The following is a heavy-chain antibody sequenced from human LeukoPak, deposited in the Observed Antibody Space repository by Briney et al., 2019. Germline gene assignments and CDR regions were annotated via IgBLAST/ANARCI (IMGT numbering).Heavy chain of an antibody. J-gene: IGHJ4*02. Sequence: GGSLRLSCAASGFTFSIYWMLWLPQAPGKGLVWVSRINSDVSTTGYADSVKGRFTISRDNAKSTLYLQMNSLRAEDTGVYYCAREYGVNFDSWGQGTLVTVSS. CDR3: AREYGVNFDS. CDR1: GFTFSIYW. D-gene: IGHD4-17*01. CDR2: INSDVSTT. V-gene: IGHV3-74*01.